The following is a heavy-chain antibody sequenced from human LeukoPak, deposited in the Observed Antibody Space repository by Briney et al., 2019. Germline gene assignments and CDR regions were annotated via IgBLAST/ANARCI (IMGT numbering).Heavy chain of an antibody. CDR2: INHSGST. V-gene: IGHV4-34*01. CDR1: GGSFSGYY. J-gene: IGHJ4*02. CDR3: ASIVPAAIPY. Sequence: SETLSLTCAVYGGSFSGYYWSWIRQPPGKGLEWIGEINHSGSTNYNPSLKSRVTISVDTPKNQFSLKLSSVTAADTAVYYCASIVPAAIPYWGQGTLVTVSS. D-gene: IGHD2-2*01.